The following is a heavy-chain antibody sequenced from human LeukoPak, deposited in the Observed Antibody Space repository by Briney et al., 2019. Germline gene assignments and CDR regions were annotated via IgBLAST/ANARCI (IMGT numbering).Heavy chain of an antibody. CDR1: GFTFDDYA. CDR3: ARDSFYEYSSGNPSAFDI. CDR2: ISWNSGRI. V-gene: IGHV3-9*01. Sequence: PGRSLRLSCAASGFTFDDYAMHWVRQAPGKGLEWVSSISWNSGRIGYADSVKGRFTISRDNAKNSLYLQMNSLRAEDTALYYCARDSFYEYSSGNPSAFDIWGQGTMVTVSS. J-gene: IGHJ3*02. D-gene: IGHD3-22*01.